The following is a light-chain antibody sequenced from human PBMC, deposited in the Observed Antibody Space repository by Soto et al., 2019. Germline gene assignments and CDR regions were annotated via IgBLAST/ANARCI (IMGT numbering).Light chain of an antibody. CDR2: YDS. Sequence: SYELTQPPSVSVAPGKTARITCGGYNIGSKSVHWYQQKPGQAPVLVIYYDSDRPSGIPERFSGSNSGNTATLTISRVEAGDEAVYYCQVWDSSSDHPVVFGGGTKLTVL. CDR1: NIGSKS. V-gene: IGLV3-21*04. J-gene: IGLJ2*01. CDR3: QVWDSSSDHPVV.